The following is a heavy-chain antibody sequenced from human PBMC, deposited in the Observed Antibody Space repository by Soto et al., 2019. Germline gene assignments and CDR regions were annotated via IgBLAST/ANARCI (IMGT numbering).Heavy chain of an antibody. V-gene: IGHV1-69*01. Sequence: QVQLVQSGAEVKKPGSSVKVSCKASGGTFSTYAISWVRQAPGQGLEWMGGIIPIFGTAKYAQKFQGRVTINADESTSTAYMELSSLRSEDTAVYYCAREIFGVIISGGRDAFDIWGQGTMVTVSS. CDR2: IIPIFGTA. D-gene: IGHD3-3*01. CDR1: GGTFSTYA. CDR3: AREIFGVIISGGRDAFDI. J-gene: IGHJ3*02.